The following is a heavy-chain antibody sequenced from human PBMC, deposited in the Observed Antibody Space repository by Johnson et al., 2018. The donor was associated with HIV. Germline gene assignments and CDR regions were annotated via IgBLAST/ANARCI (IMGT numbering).Heavy chain of an antibody. CDR1: GFTLDEYD. V-gene: IGHV3-20*04. J-gene: IGHJ3*02. CDR3: AKDVAARPATDAFDI. D-gene: IGHD6-6*01. Sequence: VQLMESGGGVVWPGGSLRLSCAASGFTLDEYDMSWVRQVPGKGLEWVSGFYRNGGSTGYAASVKGRFTISRDNAKNSLYLQMNSLRAEDTALYYCAKDVAARPATDAFDIWGQGTMVTVSS. CDR2: FYRNGGST.